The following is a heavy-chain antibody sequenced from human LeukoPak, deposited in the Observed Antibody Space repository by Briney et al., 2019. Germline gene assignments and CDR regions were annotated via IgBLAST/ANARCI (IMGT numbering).Heavy chain of an antibody. CDR3: ANSYCSSTSCSGGYYYCGMDV. J-gene: IGHJ6*02. D-gene: IGHD2-2*01. Sequence: GGSLRLSCAASGFTFSSYAMSWVRQAPGKGLEWVSAISGSGGSTYYADSVKGRFTISRDNSKNTLYLQMNSLRAEDTAVYYCANSYCSSTSCSGGYYYCGMDVWGQGTTVTVSS. CDR1: GFTFSSYA. V-gene: IGHV3-23*01. CDR2: ISGSGGST.